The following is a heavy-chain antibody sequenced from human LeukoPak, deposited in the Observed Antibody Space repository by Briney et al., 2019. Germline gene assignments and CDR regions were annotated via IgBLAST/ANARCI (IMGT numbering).Heavy chain of an antibody. CDR2: ISSSSSYI. CDR3: ARERWGATNHFDY. D-gene: IGHD1-26*01. Sequence: GGSLRLSCAASGFTFSSYSMNWVRQAPGKGLEWVSSISSSSSYIYYADSVKGRFTISRDNAKNSLYLQMNGLRAEDTAVYYCARERWGATNHFDYWGQGTLVTVSS. CDR1: GFTFSSYS. V-gene: IGHV3-21*01. J-gene: IGHJ4*02.